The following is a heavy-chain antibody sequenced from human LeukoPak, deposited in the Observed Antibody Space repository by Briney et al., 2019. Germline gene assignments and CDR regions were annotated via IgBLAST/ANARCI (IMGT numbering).Heavy chain of an antibody. CDR3: ASWDSSGYYSFHYFDY. CDR1: GGTFSSYA. D-gene: IGHD3-22*01. V-gene: IGHV1-69*05. Sequence: ASVKVSCKASGGTFSSYAISWVRQGPGQGLEWMGGIIPISGTANYAQKFQGRVTITTDESTSTAYMELSSLRSEDTAVYYCASWDSSGYYSFHYFDYWGQGTLVTVSS. CDR2: IIPISGTA. J-gene: IGHJ4*02.